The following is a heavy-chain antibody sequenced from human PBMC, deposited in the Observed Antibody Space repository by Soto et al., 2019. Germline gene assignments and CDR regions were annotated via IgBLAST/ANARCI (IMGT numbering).Heavy chain of an antibody. D-gene: IGHD4-4*01. Sequence: GSLRLSCAASGFTFSSYAMSWVRQAPGKGLEWVSAISGSGGSTYYADSVKGRFTISRDNSKNTLYLQMNSLRAEDTAVYYCAKDQGHDYSNYGYYYYGMDVWGQGTTVTVPS. CDR2: ISGSGGST. CDR1: GFTFSSYA. J-gene: IGHJ6*02. CDR3: AKDQGHDYSNYGYYYYGMDV. V-gene: IGHV3-23*01.